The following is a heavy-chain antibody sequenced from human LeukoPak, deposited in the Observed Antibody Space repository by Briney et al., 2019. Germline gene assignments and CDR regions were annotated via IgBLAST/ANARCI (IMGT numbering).Heavy chain of an antibody. D-gene: IGHD6-6*01. CDR2: IYTSGST. Sequence: SETLSLTCTVSGGSISSGSYYWSWIRQPAGKGLEWIGRIYTSGSTNYNPSLKSRVTISVNTSKNPFSLKLSSVTAADTAVYYCARDSSSYSLDYWGQGTLVTVSS. V-gene: IGHV4-61*02. J-gene: IGHJ4*02. CDR3: ARDSSSYSLDY. CDR1: GGSISSGSYY.